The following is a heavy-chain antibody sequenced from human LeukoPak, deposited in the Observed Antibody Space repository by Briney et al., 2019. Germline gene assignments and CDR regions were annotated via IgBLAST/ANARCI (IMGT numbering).Heavy chain of an antibody. D-gene: IGHD1-14*01. Sequence: SETLSLTCTVSGGSISSGDYYWSWIRQPPGKGLEWIGYIYYSGSAYYNPSLKSRVTISVDTSKNQFSLKLSSVTAADTAVYYCARRFSATTFDYWGQGTLVTVSS. V-gene: IGHV4-30-4*08. CDR2: IYYSGSA. CDR3: ARRFSATTFDY. CDR1: GGSISSGDYY. J-gene: IGHJ4*02.